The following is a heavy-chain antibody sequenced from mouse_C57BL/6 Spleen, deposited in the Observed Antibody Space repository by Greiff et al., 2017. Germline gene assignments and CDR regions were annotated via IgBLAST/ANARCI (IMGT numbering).Heavy chain of an antibody. CDR3: ARLATVVATDYYAMDY. D-gene: IGHD1-1*01. J-gene: IGHJ4*01. Sequence: QVQLQQSGAELMKPGASVKLSCTATGYTFTGYWIEWVKQRPGHGLEWIGEILPGSGSTNYNEKFKGKATFTADTTSNTAYMQLSSLTTEDSAIXDCARLATVVATDYYAMDYWGQGTSVTVSS. CDR1: GYTFTGYW. V-gene: IGHV1-9*01. CDR2: ILPGSGST.